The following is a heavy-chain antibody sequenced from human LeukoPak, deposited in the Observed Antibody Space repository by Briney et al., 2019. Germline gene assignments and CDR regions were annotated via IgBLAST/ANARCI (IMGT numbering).Heavy chain of an antibody. J-gene: IGHJ5*02. V-gene: IGHV3-23*01. CDR2: ISGSGGST. Sequence: GGSLRLSCAAPGFTFSSYAMSWVRQAPGKGLEWVSAISGSGGSTYYADSVKGRFTISRDNSKNTLYLQMNSLRAEDTAVYYCAKDPRKWFGELFPWFDPWGQGTLVTVSS. CDR3: AKDPRKWFGELFPWFDP. D-gene: IGHD3-10*01. CDR1: GFTFSSYA.